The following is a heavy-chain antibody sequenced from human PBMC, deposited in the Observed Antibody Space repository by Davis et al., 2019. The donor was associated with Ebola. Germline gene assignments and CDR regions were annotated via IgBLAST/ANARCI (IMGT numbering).Heavy chain of an antibody. Sequence: GGSLRPSCAASGFTFSSYGMHWVRQAPGKGLEWVAVISYDGSNKYYADSVKGRFTISRDNSKNTLYLQMNSLRAEDTAVYYCAKDYLDVWGQGTTVTVSS. CDR3: AKDYLDV. V-gene: IGHV3-30*18. CDR1: GFTFSSYG. J-gene: IGHJ6*02. CDR2: ISYDGSNK. D-gene: IGHD3-10*01.